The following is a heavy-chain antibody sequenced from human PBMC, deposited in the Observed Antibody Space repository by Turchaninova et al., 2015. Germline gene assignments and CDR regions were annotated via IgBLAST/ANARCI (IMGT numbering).Heavy chain of an antibody. J-gene: IGHJ4*02. Sequence: QITLKESGPTVVKPTQTLTLTCTFSGFPLSTSGVGVGWIRQPPGKALEWLTLIYWDDDKRYSPSLKSRLTITKDTSKNQVVLTMTNMDPVDTATYYCAHKGNRGDPFDYWGPGTLVTVSS. D-gene: IGHD3-10*01. CDR2: IYWDDDK. V-gene: IGHV2-5*02. CDR3: AHKGNRGDPFDY. CDR1: GFPLSTSGVG.